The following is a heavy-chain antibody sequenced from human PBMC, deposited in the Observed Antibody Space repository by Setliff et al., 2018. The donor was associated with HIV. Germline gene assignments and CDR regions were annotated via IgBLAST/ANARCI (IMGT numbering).Heavy chain of an antibody. CDR1: GYSFTNHY. J-gene: IGHJ3*02. CDR2: INPTGGSK. Sequence: GASVKVSCKPSGYSFTNHYMHWVRQAPGQGLEWMGVINPTGGSKRNTQKFQGRVAMTMDPYTSTVYMELSSMRSEDTAVDYFAIAGAWQRNALDIWGQGTMVTVSS. V-gene: IGHV1-46*01. D-gene: IGHD5-12*01. CDR3: AIAGAWQRNALDI.